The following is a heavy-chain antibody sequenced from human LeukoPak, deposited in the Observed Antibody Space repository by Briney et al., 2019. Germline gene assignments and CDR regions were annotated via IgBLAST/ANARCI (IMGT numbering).Heavy chain of an antibody. D-gene: IGHD5-24*01. CDR1: GYSFTSYW. J-gene: IGHJ6*03. V-gene: IGHV5-51*01. Sequence: GESLKISCKGSGYSFTSYWIGWVRQMPGKGLEWMGIIYPGDSDTRYSPSFQGQVTISADKSISTAYLQWSSLKASDTAMYYCARVGRDGYNYYYYYMDVWGKGTTVTVSS. CDR3: ARVGRDGYNYYYYYMDV. CDR2: IYPGDSDT.